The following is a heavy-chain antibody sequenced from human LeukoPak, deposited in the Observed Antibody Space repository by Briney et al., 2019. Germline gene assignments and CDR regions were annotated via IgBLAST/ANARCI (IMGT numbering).Heavy chain of an antibody. D-gene: IGHD2-15*01. CDR1: GGTFSSYA. CDR2: INPSGGST. J-gene: IGHJ4*02. CDR3: ARDQSTRVLLPGLWPLDY. V-gene: IGHV1-46*01. Sequence: ASVKVSCKASGGTFSSYAISWVRQAPGQGLEWMGIINPSGGSTSYAQKFQGRVTMTRDTSISTAYMELSRLRSDDTAVYYCARDQSTRVLLPGLWPLDYWGQGTLVTVSS.